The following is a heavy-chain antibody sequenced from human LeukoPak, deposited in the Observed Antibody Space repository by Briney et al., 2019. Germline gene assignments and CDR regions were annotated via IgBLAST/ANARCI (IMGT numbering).Heavy chain of an antibody. Sequence: GASVKVSCKASGYTFTSYGISWVRQAPGQGLEWMGIINPSGGSTSYAQKFQGRVTMTRDTSTNTVYMELSSLRSEDTAVYYCARRVGDAFDIWGQGTMVTVSS. CDR2: INPSGGST. CDR1: GYTFTSYG. D-gene: IGHD3-10*01. CDR3: ARRVGDAFDI. V-gene: IGHV1-46*01. J-gene: IGHJ3*02.